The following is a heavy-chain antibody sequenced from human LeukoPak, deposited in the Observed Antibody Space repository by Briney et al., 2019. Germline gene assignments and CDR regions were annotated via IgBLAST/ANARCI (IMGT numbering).Heavy chain of an antibody. D-gene: IGHD3-3*01. CDR2: INHSGST. Sequence: SETLSLTCAVYGGSFSGYYWSWIRQPPGKGLEWIGEINHSGSTNYNPSLKSRVTISVDTSKNQFSLKLSSVTAADTAAYYCAKGEKRVFFGEISVRQKYNWFDPWGQGTLVTVSS. J-gene: IGHJ5*02. CDR1: GGSFSGYY. CDR3: AKGEKRVFFGEISVRQKYNWFDP. V-gene: IGHV4-34*01.